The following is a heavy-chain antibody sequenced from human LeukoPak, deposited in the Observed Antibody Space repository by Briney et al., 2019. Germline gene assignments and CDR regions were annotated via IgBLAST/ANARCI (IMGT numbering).Heavy chain of an antibody. J-gene: IGHJ4*02. D-gene: IGHD3-16*01. CDR2: ISYDGSNK. Sequence: GGSLRLSCAASGFTFSSYSMNWVRQAPGKGLEWVAVISYDGSNKYYADSVKGRFTISRDNSKNTLYLQMNSLRAEDTAVYYCARGTYYDYVWGSLFGGAAGYWGQGTLVTVSS. V-gene: IGHV3-30*03. CDR3: ARGTYYDYVWGSLFGGAAGY. CDR1: GFTFSSYS.